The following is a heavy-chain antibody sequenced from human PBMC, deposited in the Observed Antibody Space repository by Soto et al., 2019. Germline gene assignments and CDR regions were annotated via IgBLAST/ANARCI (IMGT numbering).Heavy chain of an antibody. CDR2: IWYDGSNK. V-gene: IGHV3-33*01. CDR3: ARDRQQPTEIGTGMDV. J-gene: IGHJ6*02. D-gene: IGHD6-13*01. CDR1: GFTFSSYG. Sequence: QVQLVESGGGVVQPGRSLRLSCAASGFTFSSYGMHWVRQAPGKGLEWVAVIWYDGSNKYYADSVKGRFTISRDNSKNTLYLQMNSLRAEDTAVYYCARDRQQPTEIGTGMDVWGQGTTVTVSS.